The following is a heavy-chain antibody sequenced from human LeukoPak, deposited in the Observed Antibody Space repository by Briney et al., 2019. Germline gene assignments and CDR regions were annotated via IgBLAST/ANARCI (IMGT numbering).Heavy chain of an antibody. CDR3: ARDWYCSSSICYTDRNWFDP. V-gene: IGHV3-11*05. CDR2: ISTTSTYT. CDR1: GFTFSDYY. Sequence: PGGSLRLSCAASGFTFSDYYMSWIRQAPGKGLEWVSYISTTSTYTDYADSVKGRFTISRDNAKNLLYLQMNSLRPEDTAVYYCARDWYCSSSICYTDRNWFDPWGQGNLVTVSS. J-gene: IGHJ5*02. D-gene: IGHD2-2*02.